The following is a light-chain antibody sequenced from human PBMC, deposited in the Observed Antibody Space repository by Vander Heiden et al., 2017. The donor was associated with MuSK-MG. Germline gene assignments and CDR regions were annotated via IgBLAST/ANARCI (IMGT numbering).Light chain of an antibody. J-gene: IGKJ1*01. CDR2: TAS. CDR1: QGISNY. Sequence: DIQMTKSPSSLSASVGDIVTITCRARQGISNYLAGYQQKPGKVPKLLIYTASTLQSGVPSRFSGSGSGTDFTVTISSLQPEDVATYYCQKYNSDPPWTFGQGTKVEIK. CDR3: QKYNSDPPWT. V-gene: IGKV1-27*01.